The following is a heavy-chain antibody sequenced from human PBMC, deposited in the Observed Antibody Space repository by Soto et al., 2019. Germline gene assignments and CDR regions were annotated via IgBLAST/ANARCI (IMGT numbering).Heavy chain of an antibody. CDR3: ARDFRGITMIVVVDYYYYGMDV. D-gene: IGHD3-22*01. CDR1: GYTFTSYD. CDR2: VNPNSGNT. V-gene: IGHV1-8*01. J-gene: IGHJ6*02. Sequence: EASVKVSCKASGYTFTSYDINWVRQATGQGLEWMGWVNPNSGNTGYAQKFQGRVTMTRNTSISTVYMELSSLRDEDTAVYYCARDFRGITMIVVVDYYYYGMDVWGQGTTVTVSS.